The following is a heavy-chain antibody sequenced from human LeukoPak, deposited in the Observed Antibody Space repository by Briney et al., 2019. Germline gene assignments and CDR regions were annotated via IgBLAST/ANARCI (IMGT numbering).Heavy chain of an antibody. CDR1: GGTFSSYA. D-gene: IGHD5-18*01. Sequence: SVKVSCKASGGTFSSYAISWGRQAPGQGVEWVGGGIPIFCTASYAKKFQGRVTTSADKSTSTAYMELSSRGSEDTAVSSCARAESVDTAMVAYYYCYGMDVWGKGTTVTVSS. CDR2: GIPIFCTA. CDR3: ARAESVDTAMVAYYYCYGMDV. V-gene: IGHV1-69*06. J-gene: IGHJ6*04.